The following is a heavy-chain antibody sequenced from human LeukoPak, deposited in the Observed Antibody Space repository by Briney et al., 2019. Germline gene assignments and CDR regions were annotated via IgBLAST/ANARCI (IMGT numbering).Heavy chain of an antibody. J-gene: IGHJ6*03. V-gene: IGHV3-48*03. CDR3: ARPLGYYYYMDV. D-gene: IGHD7-27*01. CDR1: GFTFSSYE. CDR2: ISSSGSTI. Sequence: PGGSLRLSCAASGFTFSSYEMNWVRQAPGKGLEWVSYISSSGSTIYYADSVKGRFTISRDNAKNSLYLQMNSLRAEDTAVYYCARPLGYYYYMDVWGKGTTVTVSS.